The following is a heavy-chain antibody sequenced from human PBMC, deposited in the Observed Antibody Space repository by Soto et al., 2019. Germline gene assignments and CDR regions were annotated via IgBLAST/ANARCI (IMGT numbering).Heavy chain of an antibody. D-gene: IGHD3-22*01. V-gene: IGHV3-33*01. CDR1: GFTFSSYG. CDR2: IWYDGSNK. J-gene: IGHJ4*02. Sequence: GGSLRLSCAASGFTFSSYGMHWVRQAPGKGLEWVAVIWYDGSNKYYADSVKGRFTIPRDNSKNTLYLQMNSLRAEDTAVYYCARSQHYYDSSGYYTFDYWGQGTLVTVSS. CDR3: ARSQHYYDSSGYYTFDY.